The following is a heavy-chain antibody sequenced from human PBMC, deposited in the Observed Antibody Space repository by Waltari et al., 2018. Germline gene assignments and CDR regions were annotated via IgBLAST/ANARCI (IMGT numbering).Heavy chain of an antibody. CDR2: IKQDGSEK. J-gene: IGHJ3*02. CDR1: GFTFSSYR. V-gene: IGHV3-7*01. CDR3: ARELWWANDAFDI. D-gene: IGHD2-21*01. Sequence: EVQLVESGGGLVQPGGSLRLSCAASGFTFSSYRISWVRQAPGKGLEWVANIKQDGSEKYYVDSVKGRFTISRDNAKNSLYLQMNSLRAEDTAVYYCARELWWANDAFDIWGQGTMVTVSS.